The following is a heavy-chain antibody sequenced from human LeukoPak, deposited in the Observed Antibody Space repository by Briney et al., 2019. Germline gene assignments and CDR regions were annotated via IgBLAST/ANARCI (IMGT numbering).Heavy chain of an antibody. J-gene: IGHJ4*02. CDR3: ARVGSTVAAGTPDY. CDR1: GFTFSDYY. D-gene: IGHD6-13*01. V-gene: IGHV3-11*06. Sequence: PGGSLRLSCAASGFTFSDYYMSWICQAPGKGLEWVSYISGSGSHTTYADSVRGRFTISRDNAKNSLSLQVNSLRADDTAVYYCARVGSTVAAGTPDYWGQGTLVTVSS. CDR2: ISGSGSHT.